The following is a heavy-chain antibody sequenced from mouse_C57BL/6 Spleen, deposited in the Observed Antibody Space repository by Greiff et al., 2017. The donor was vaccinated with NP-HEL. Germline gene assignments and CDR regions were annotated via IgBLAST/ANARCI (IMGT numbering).Heavy chain of an antibody. CDR2: ISSGGSYT. J-gene: IGHJ4*01. CDR1: GFTFSSYG. D-gene: IGHD1-1*01. V-gene: IGHV5-6*01. Sequence: EVQVVESGGDLVKPGGSLKLSCAASGFTFSSYGMSWVRQTPDKRLEWVATISSGGSYTYYTDSVKGRFTISRDNAKNTLYLQLSSLKSEDEAMYYCSSGITPRGAVEYWGQGASVTVSS. CDR3: SSGITPRGAVEY.